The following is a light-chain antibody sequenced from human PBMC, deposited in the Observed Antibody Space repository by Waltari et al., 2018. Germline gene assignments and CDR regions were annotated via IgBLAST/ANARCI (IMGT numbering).Light chain of an antibody. CDR1: SSDVGGYNY. CDR2: EGS. Sequence: QSALTQPASVSGSPGQSITISCTGTSSDVGGYNYVSWYQQHPGKAPKLRIYEGSNRPSVVSNRFSGARSGNTASLTISGLQAEDEADYYCSSYTSSSYVVFGGGTKLTVL. J-gene: IGLJ2*01. V-gene: IGLV2-14*01. CDR3: SSYTSSSYVV.